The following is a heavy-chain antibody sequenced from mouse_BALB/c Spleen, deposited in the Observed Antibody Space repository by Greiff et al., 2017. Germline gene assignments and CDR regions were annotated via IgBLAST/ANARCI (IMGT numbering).Heavy chain of an antibody. CDR3: ARQNSTKTSYYAMDY. D-gene: IGHD2-1*01. CDR2: ISSGGSYT. Sequence: DVKLVESGGDLVKPGGSLKLSCAASGFTFSSYGMSWVRPTPDKRLEWVATISSGGSYTYYPDSVKGRFTISRDNAKNTLYLQMSSLKSEDTAMYYCARQNSTKTSYYAMDYWGQGTSVTVSS. V-gene: IGHV5-6*02. CDR1: GFTFSSYG. J-gene: IGHJ4*01.